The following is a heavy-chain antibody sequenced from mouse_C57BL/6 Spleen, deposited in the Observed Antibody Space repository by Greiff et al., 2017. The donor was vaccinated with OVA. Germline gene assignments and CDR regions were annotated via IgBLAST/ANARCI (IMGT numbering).Heavy chain of an antibody. CDR1: GYTFTDYY. Sequence: VQLQQSGPELVKPGASVKISCKASGYTFTDYYMNWVKQSHGKSLEWIGDINPNNGGTSYNQKFKGKATLTVDKSSSTAYMELRSLTSEDSAVYYCAREPIATVVATPYWYFDVWGTGTTVTVSS. J-gene: IGHJ1*03. CDR3: AREPIATVVATPYWYFDV. D-gene: IGHD1-1*01. V-gene: IGHV1-26*01. CDR2: INPNNGGT.